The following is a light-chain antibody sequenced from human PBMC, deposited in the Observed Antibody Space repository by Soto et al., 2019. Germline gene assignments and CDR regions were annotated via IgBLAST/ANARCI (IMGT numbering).Light chain of an antibody. V-gene: IGKV1-39*01. CDR1: ESIGRH. J-gene: IGKJ5*01. CDR3: QQTYSTLSIT. CDR2: AAS. Sequence: DIQMTQSPSSLSASVGDRVTITCRASESIGRHLNWYQQKPGKAPKLLIYAASSLQNGVPSRFRGGGSGTDFTLTITKLQPEDFATYYCQQTYSTLSITFGQGRRLEIK.